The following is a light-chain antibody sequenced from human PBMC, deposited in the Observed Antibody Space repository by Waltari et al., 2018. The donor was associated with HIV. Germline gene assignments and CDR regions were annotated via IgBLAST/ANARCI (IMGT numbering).Light chain of an antibody. J-gene: IGLJ2*01. Sequence: NFMLTQPNSVSESPGKTVTISCTRSSGSIANNYVQWYQQSPGSSPTTVIYKDDQRTSCVPDRFSGSIDSSSNSASLAIAVLRPEDEADYYCQSYDNGNPVLFGGGTKLTVL. CDR2: KDD. CDR3: QSYDNGNPVL. CDR1: SGSIANNY. V-gene: IGLV6-57*01.